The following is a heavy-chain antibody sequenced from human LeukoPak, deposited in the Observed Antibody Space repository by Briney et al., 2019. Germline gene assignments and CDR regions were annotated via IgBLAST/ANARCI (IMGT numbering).Heavy chain of an antibody. CDR3: ARDVRYGDYAGWFDP. J-gene: IGHJ5*01. CDR1: GFTFSSYS. V-gene: IGHV3-48*04. Sequence: GGSLRLSCAASGFTFSSYSMNWVRQAPGKGLEWVSYISSSSTTIYYVDSVKGRFTISRDNAKNSLYLQMNSLRAEDTAVYYCARDVRYGDYAGWFDPWGQGTLVTVSS. D-gene: IGHD4-17*01. CDR2: ISSSSTTI.